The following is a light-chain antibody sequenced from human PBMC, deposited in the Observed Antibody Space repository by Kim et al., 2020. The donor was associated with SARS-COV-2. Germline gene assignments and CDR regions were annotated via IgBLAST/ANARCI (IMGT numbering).Light chain of an antibody. CDR2: EDN. J-gene: IGLJ2*01. CDR1: SGNIADNY. Sequence: GNTITSSCTRSSGNIADNYVQWYQQRPGSAPTIVIYEDNERPSGVPDRFSGSIDTSSSSAFLTISGLKTEDEADYYCQSYDISNVIFGGGTKVTVL. V-gene: IGLV6-57*03. CDR3: QSYDISNVI.